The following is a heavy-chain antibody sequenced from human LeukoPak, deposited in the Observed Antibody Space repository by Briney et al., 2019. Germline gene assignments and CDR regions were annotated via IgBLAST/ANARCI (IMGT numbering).Heavy chain of an antibody. Sequence: PGGSPCLSSAASRFTPSSVAISWVRQAPPQGLGWGSAIGGSGVRTSNAASAKGRLTTSRYNSKNTRYLQINSLRAEDTPAYYRAKAIGLSSEVRGPLRDWGHGTLVTVSS. CDR2: IGGSGVRT. CDR1: RFTPSSVA. D-gene: IGHD3-10*01. J-gene: IGHJ4*01. CDR3: AKAIGLSSEVRGPLRD. V-gene: IGHV3-23*01.